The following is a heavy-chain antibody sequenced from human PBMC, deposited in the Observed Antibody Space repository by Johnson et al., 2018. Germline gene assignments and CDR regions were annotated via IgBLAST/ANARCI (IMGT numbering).Heavy chain of an antibody. V-gene: IGHV1-69*02. CDR1: GGTFSSYT. CDR2: IIPILGIA. Sequence: QVQLVQSGAEVKKPGSSVKVSCKASGGTFSSYTISWVRQAPGQGLEWMGRIIPILGIANYAQKFQGRVTINADKSTSTAYMELSSLRSEDTAVYYCAKSQWLVSPDYYYYYYMDVWGKGTTVTVSS. D-gene: IGHD6-19*01. CDR3: AKSQWLVSPDYYYYYYMDV. J-gene: IGHJ6*03.